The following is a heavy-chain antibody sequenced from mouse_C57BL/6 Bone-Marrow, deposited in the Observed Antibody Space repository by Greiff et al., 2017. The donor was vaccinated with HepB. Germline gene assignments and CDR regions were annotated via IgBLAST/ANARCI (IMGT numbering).Heavy chain of an antibody. CDR2: ISSGSSTI. CDR3: ARPYDYDPGFAY. CDR1: GFTFSDYG. Sequence: EVQLVESGGGLVKPGGSLKLSCAASGFTFSDYGMHWVRQAPEKGLEWVAYISSGSSTIYYADTVKGRFTISRDNAKNTLFLQMTSLRSEDTAMYYCARPYDYDPGFAYWGQGTLVTVSA. J-gene: IGHJ3*01. D-gene: IGHD2-4*01. V-gene: IGHV5-17*01.